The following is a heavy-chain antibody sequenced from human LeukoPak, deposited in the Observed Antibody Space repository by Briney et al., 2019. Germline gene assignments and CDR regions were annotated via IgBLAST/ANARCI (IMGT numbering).Heavy chain of an antibody. D-gene: IGHD2-15*01. Sequence: ASVTVSCQASGYTFTSYYMRWLRQAPGQGLEWMRIINPSGGSTRYAQKVQGRVTMTRDTSTRTVYMELSSLRSEDTAVYFCARAPWVVAASDYWGQGTLVTVSS. CDR3: ARAPWVVAASDY. V-gene: IGHV1-46*01. CDR2: INPSGGST. J-gene: IGHJ4*02. CDR1: GYTFTSYY.